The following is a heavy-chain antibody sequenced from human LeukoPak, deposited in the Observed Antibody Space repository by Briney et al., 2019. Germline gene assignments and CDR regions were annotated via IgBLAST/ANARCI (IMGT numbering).Heavy chain of an antibody. CDR1: GYSFTSYW. CDR3: ARRGYGSGSCGAFDI. D-gene: IGHD3-10*01. Sequence: AGGSLRLSCKGSGYSFTSYWISWVRQMPGKGLEWMGRIDPSDSYTNYSPSFQGHVTISADKSISTAYLQWSSLKASDTAMYYCARRGYGSGSCGAFDIWGQGTMVTVSS. J-gene: IGHJ3*02. V-gene: IGHV5-10-1*01. CDR2: IDPSDSYT.